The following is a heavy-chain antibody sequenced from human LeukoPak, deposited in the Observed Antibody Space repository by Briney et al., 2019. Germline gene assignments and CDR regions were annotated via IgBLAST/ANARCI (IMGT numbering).Heavy chain of an antibody. V-gene: IGHV1-2*02. J-gene: IGHJ5*02. CDR2: INPNSGGT. CDR3: AREGDFYGSGRDWFDP. D-gene: IGHD3-10*01. CDR1: GYTFTGYY. Sequence: GASVKVSCKASGYTFTGYYMHWVRQAPGQELEWMGWINPNSGGTNYAQKFQGRVTMTRDTSISTAYMELSRLRPDDTAVYYCAREGDFYGSGRDWFDPWGQGTLVTVSS.